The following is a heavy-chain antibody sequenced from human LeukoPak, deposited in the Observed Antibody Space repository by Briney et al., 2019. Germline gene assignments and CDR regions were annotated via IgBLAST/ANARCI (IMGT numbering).Heavy chain of an antibody. J-gene: IGHJ3*02. CDR3: ASGIAARRTDAFDI. CDR1: GYTFTSYA. D-gene: IGHD6-6*01. Sequence: ASVKVSCKASGYTFTSYAMHWVRQAPGQRLEWMGWINAGNGNTKYSQEFQGRVTITADKSTSTAYMELSSLRSEDTAVYYCASGIAARRTDAFDIWGQGTMVTVSS. V-gene: IGHV1-3*03. CDR2: INAGNGNT.